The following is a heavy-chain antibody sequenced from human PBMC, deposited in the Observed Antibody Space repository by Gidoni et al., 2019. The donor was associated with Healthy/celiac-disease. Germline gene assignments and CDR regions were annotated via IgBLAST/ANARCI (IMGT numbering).Heavy chain of an antibody. Sequence: QITLKESGHTLVKPTQTITLPCTFSGFSLSTSGVGVGWIRQPPGKALEWIALIYWNDDKRYSPSLKSRLTITKYTSKNLVVLTMTNMDPVDTATYYCAHRRSHYYDSSGYYYHDAFDIWGQGTMVTVSS. CDR1: GFSLSTSGVG. J-gene: IGHJ3*02. CDR3: AHRRSHYYDSSGYYYHDAFDI. CDR2: IYWNDDK. D-gene: IGHD3-22*01. V-gene: IGHV2-5*01.